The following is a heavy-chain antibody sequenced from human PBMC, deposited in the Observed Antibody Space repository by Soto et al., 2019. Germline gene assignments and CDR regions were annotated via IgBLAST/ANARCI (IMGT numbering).Heavy chain of an antibody. J-gene: IGHJ5*02. CDR2: HYSGGST. CDR3: ARHRHPRGAVGATSPLDP. V-gene: IGHV3-53*01. CDR1: GFSVSSNY. D-gene: IGHD1-26*01. Sequence: GGSLRLSCAISGFSVSSNYLSWVRQAPGKGLEWVSVHYSGGSTYYADSVQGRFTISRDKSNNTLYLQMRRVRAEDTAVYFCARHRHPRGAVGATSPLDPWGEGTQVTVS.